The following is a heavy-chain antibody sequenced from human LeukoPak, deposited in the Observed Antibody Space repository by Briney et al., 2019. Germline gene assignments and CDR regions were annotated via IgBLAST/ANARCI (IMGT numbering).Heavy chain of an antibody. V-gene: IGHV3-11*01. CDR3: ARTSSSGLVGGYYFDY. CDR2: ISSRGSTI. D-gene: IGHD6-19*01. Sequence: PGGSLRLSCAASGFTFSDYYMSWIRQAPGKGLEWVSYISSRGSTIYYADSVKGRFTISRDNAKNSLYLQVNSLRAEDTAVYYCARTSSSGLVGGYYFDYWGQGTLVTVSS. J-gene: IGHJ4*02. CDR1: GFTFSDYY.